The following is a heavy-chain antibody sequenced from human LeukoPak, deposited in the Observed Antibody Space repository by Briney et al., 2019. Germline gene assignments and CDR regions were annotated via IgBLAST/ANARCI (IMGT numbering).Heavy chain of an antibody. CDR1: GYTFTSYG. D-gene: IGHD1-14*01. CDR3: ARDFWPSADSGTIPFDY. J-gene: IGHJ4*02. V-gene: IGHV1-18*01. CDR2: ISAYNGNT. Sequence: GASVKVSCKASGYTFTSYGIGWVRQAPGQGLEWMGWISAYNGNTNYAQKLQGRVTMTTDTSTSTAYMELRSLRSDDTAVYYCARDFWPSADSGTIPFDYWGQGTLVTVSS.